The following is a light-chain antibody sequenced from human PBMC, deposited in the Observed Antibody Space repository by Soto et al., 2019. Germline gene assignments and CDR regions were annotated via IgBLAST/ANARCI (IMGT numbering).Light chain of an antibody. V-gene: IGKV1-39*01. CDR2: AAS. CDR1: QSISSY. J-gene: IGKJ3*01. CDR3: DPSYSTTRT. Sequence: DIQMTQSPSSLSASVGDRVTITCRASQSISSYLNWYQQKPGKAPQLLIYAASILQSGVPSRFSGSGSGTDFTLSISSLQPEDFSTYYCDPSYSTTRTFGPGTKVEIK.